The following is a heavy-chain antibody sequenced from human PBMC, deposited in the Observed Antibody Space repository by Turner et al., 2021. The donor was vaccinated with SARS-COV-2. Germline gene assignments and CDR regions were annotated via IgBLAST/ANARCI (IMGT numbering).Heavy chain of an antibody. CDR2: ISDNSVST. D-gene: IGHD2-15*01. J-gene: IGHJ5*02. CDR1: GSTFSNFA. CDR3: AKGRWWFDP. Sequence: EVQLLESGGGLVQPGGSLRLSCAASGSTFSNFAMTWVRKATGTGLVWVSAISDNSVSTYYADSVKGRFTISRDNSKNTLYLQMNSLRAEDTAVYYCAKGRWWFDPWGQGTLVAVSS. V-gene: IGHV3-23*01.